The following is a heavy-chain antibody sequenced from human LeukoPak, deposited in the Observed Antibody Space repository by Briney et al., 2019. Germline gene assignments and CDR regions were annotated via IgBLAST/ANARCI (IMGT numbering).Heavy chain of an antibody. CDR2: ISGGGDT. V-gene: IGHV3-66*01. D-gene: IGHD3-10*01. CDR1: GFTVSSNY. J-gene: IGHJ4*02. CDR3: ASEVWFGEPH. Sequence: GGSLRLSCAASGFTVSSNYMSWVRQAPGKGLEWVSLISGGGDTHYADSVKGRFTISRDNSKNTVYLQMDRLRADDTAVYYCASEVWFGEPHWGQGILVTVSS.